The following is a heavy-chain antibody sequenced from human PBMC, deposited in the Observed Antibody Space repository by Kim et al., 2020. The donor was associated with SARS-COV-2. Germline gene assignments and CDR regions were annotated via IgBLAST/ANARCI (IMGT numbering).Heavy chain of an antibody. J-gene: IGHJ6*01. Sequence: SETLSLTCAVYGGSFSGYYWSWIRQPPGKGLEWIGEINHSGSTNYNPSLKSRVTISVDTSKNQFSLKLSSVTAADTAALYCARGDRIGVVVGTKHRGHY. CDR2: INHSGST. CDR3: ARGDRIGVVVGTKHRGHY. CDR1: GGSFSGYY. D-gene: IGHD2-15*01. V-gene: IGHV4-34*01.